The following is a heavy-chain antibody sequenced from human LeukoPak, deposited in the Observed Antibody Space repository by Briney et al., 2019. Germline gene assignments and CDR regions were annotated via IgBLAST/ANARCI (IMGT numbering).Heavy chain of an antibody. CDR1: GFTFSSYS. Sequence: GGSLRLSCAASGFTFSSYSMNWVRQAPGKGLEWVSYISSSSSTIYYADSVKGRFTISRDNAKNSLYLQMNSLRAEDTAVYYCATYSSLNRREFQYWGQGTLLTVSS. J-gene: IGHJ1*01. CDR3: ATYSSLNRREFQY. D-gene: IGHD3-22*01. CDR2: ISSSSSTI. V-gene: IGHV3-48*04.